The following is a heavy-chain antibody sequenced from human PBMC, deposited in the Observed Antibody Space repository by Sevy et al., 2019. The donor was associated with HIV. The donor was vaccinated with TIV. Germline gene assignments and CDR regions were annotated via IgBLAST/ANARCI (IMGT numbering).Heavy chain of an antibody. CDR1: GGSISSSSYY. V-gene: IGHV4-39*01. Sequence: SETLSLTCTVSGGSISSSSYYWAWIRQPPGKGLEWIGSIYYSGSTYYNPSLKSRVTISVDTSKNQFSLKLSSVTAADTAVYYCARLFGYYDSSGYYYFPYYYYYGMDVWGQGTTVTVSS. J-gene: IGHJ6*02. D-gene: IGHD3-22*01. CDR2: IYYSGST. CDR3: ARLFGYYDSSGYYYFPYYYYYGMDV.